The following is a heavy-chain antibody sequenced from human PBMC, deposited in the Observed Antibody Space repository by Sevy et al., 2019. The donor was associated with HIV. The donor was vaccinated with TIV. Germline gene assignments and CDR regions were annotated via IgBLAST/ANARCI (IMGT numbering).Heavy chain of an antibody. V-gene: IGHV4-4*07. CDR2: IFATGTT. CDR3: ARDGGYDYGQTLHFDL. CDR1: GGSIGTYY. J-gene: IGHJ4*02. D-gene: IGHD4-17*01. Sequence: SETLSLTCTVSGGSIGTYYWSWIRQPAGKGPEWIGRIFATGTTKYNPSLKSRVTMSVDPSNNQFSLSMTSLTAADTAVYYCARDGGYDYGQTLHFDLWGQRTLVTVSS.